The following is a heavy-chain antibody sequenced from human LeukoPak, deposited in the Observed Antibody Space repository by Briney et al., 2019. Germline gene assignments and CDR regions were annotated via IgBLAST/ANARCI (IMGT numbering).Heavy chain of an antibody. V-gene: IGHV3-21*01. CDR2: IRSSTTYV. CDR3: ARDSLTMIVGRQKRGLDY. CDR1: GGSISSSS. J-gene: IGHJ4*02. D-gene: IGHD3-22*01. Sequence: ETLSLTCTVSGGSISSSSYYWGWIRQAPGKGLEWVSSIRSSTTYVYYADSVKGRFTISRDNAKNSLYLQMNSLRAEDTAVYYCARDSLTMIVGRQKRGLDYWGQGTLVTVSS.